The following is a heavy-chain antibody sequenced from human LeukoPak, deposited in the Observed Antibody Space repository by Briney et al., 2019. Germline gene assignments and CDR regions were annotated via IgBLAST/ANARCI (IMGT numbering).Heavy chain of an antibody. Sequence: ASVKVSCKASEYTFTSYDINWVRQATGQGLEWMGWMNPNSGNTGYAQKFQGRVTMTRNTSISTAYMELSSLRSEDTAVYYCASGEMITFGGVTPFDYWGQGTLVTVSS. D-gene: IGHD3-16*01. CDR1: EYTFTSYD. CDR3: ASGEMITFGGVTPFDY. J-gene: IGHJ4*02. CDR2: MNPNSGNT. V-gene: IGHV1-8*01.